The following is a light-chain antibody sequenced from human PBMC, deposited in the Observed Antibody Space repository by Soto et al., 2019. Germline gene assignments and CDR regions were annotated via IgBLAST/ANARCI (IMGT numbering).Light chain of an antibody. Sequence: DIQMTQSPSSVSASVGDRVTITCRASQGIRSWLAWYQQKPGEAPKLLISAASNLQSGVPSRFSGSGSGTYFTLTISSLQPEDFATYYCQQADSFPLTFGGGTKVEIK. CDR1: QGIRSW. J-gene: IGKJ4*01. CDR3: QQADSFPLT. CDR2: AAS. V-gene: IGKV1-12*01.